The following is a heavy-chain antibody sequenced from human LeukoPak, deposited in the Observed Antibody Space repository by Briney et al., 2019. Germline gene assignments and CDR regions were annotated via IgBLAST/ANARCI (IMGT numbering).Heavy chain of an antibody. CDR2: INHSGST. CDR1: GGSFSGYY. V-gene: IGHV4-34*01. D-gene: IGHD3-9*01. J-gene: IGHJ4*02. CDR3: ARGVASPISRYFDWLLYPSFDY. Sequence: SETLSLTCAVYGGSFSGYYWSWIRQPPGKGLEWIGEINHSGSTNYNPSLKSRVTISVDTSKNQFSLKLSSVTAADTAVYYCARGVASPISRYFDWLLYPSFDYWGQGTLVTVSS.